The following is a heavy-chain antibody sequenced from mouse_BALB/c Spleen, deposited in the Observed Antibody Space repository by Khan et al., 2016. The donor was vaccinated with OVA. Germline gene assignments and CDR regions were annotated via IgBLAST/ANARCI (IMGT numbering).Heavy chain of an antibody. CDR3: ARDGSRYNYAIDY. CDR2: ISSSGST. J-gene: IGHJ4*01. Sequence: EVQLVESGPGLVKPSQSLSLTYTVTGYSITSDYAWNWIRQFPGNKLEWMGYISSSGSTNYNPALKSRISITRDTSKNQFFLQLNSVTTEDTATYYCARDGSRYNYAIDYWGQGTSVTVSS. CDR1: GYSITSDYA. D-gene: IGHD2-3*01. V-gene: IGHV3-2*02.